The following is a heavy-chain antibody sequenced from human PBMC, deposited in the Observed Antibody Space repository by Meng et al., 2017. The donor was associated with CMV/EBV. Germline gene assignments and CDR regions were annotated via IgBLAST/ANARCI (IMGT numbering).Heavy chain of an antibody. Sequence: SGGAFSGYAISWVRQAPGQGLEWMGGIIPIFGTANYAQKFQGRVTITTDESTSTAYMELSSLRSEDTAVYYCARSIAARPGESTWFDYWGQGTLVTVSS. D-gene: IGHD6-6*01. CDR3: ARSIAARPGESTWFDY. CDR1: GGAFSGYA. V-gene: IGHV1-69*05. CDR2: IIPIFGTA. J-gene: IGHJ4*02.